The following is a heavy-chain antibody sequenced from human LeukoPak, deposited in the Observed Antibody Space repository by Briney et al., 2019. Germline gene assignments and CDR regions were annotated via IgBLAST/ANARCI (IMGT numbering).Heavy chain of an antibody. Sequence: ASVKVSCKASGYTFSSYGISWVRQAPGQGLEWMGWITTYNGNTRYAQKLQGRVTMTTDSSTSTAYMELRSLRSDDTAVYYCARGPIIDIVVIPAAADYYHMDVWGKGTTVTVSS. J-gene: IGHJ6*03. V-gene: IGHV1-18*01. CDR3: ARGPIIDIVVIPAAADYYHMDV. CDR2: ITTYNGNT. D-gene: IGHD2-2*01. CDR1: GYTFSSYG.